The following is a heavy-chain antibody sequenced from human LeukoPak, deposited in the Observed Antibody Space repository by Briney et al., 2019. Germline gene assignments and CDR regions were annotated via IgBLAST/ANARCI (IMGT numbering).Heavy chain of an antibody. CDR3: ARRALGNYDY. CDR1: GGSISSSSYY. D-gene: IGHD4-11*01. Sequence: KTSETLSLTCTVSGGSISSSSYYWGWMRQPPGKGLEWIGSIYYSGSTYYNPSLKSRVTISVDTSKTQFSLKLSSVTAADTAVYYCARRALGNYDYWGQGTLVTVSS. V-gene: IGHV4-39*01. CDR2: IYYSGST. J-gene: IGHJ4*02.